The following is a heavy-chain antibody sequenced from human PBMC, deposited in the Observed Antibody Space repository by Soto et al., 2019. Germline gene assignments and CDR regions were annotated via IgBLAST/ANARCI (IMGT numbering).Heavy chain of an antibody. V-gene: IGHV3-30*18. D-gene: IGHD3-10*01. Sequence: PGGSLRLSCAASGFTFSSYGMHWVRQAPGKGLEWVAVISYDGSNKYYADSVKGRFTISRDNSKNTLYLQMNSLRAEDTAVYYCAKVSMAPYWGQGTLVTVSS. CDR1: GFTFSSYG. J-gene: IGHJ4*02. CDR2: ISYDGSNK. CDR3: AKVSMAPY.